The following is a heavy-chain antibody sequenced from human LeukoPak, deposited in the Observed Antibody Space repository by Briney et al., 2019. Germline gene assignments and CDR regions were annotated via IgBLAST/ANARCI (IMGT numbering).Heavy chain of an antibody. D-gene: IGHD2-21*02. Sequence: GGSLRLSCAASGFTFSSYSMNWVRQAPGKGLEWVSSISSSSSYIYYADSVKGRFTISRDNAKNSLYLQMNSLRAEDTAVYYCARDRSVYCGGACYRRSGYFVYWGQGTLVTVSS. J-gene: IGHJ4*02. V-gene: IGHV3-21*01. CDR1: GFTFSSYS. CDR2: ISSSSSYI. CDR3: ARDRSVYCGGACYRRSGYFVY.